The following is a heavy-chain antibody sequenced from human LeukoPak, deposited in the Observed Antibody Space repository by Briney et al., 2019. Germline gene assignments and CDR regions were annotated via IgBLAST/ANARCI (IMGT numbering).Heavy chain of an antibody. CDR3: AKWGDYDVLTGYYVSDY. CDR2: ITGSGSNT. CDR1: GFTFSNYA. J-gene: IGHJ4*02. Sequence: GGSLRLYCAASGFTFSNYAMSWVRQAPGKGLEWVSAITGSGSNTYYTDSVKGRFTISRDNSKNTVLLQMNSLRAEDTAVYYCAKWGDYDVLTGYYVSDYWGQGTLVTVSS. D-gene: IGHD3-9*01. V-gene: IGHV3-23*01.